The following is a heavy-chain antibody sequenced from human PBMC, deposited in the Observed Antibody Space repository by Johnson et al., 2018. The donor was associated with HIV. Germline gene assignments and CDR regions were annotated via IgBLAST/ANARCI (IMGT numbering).Heavy chain of an antibody. J-gene: IGHJ3*02. Sequence: QVQLVESGGGVVQPGRSLRLSCAASGFTFSTYALHWVRQAPGKGLEWVAVISYDGSYNYYADSVKGRFTISRDNSKNTLYLKMNSLSAEDTALYYCARDIFYTDTAFDSWGQGTMVTVSS. CDR1: GFTFSTYA. V-gene: IGHV3-30*14. CDR2: ISYDGSYN. CDR3: ARDIFYTDTAFDS.